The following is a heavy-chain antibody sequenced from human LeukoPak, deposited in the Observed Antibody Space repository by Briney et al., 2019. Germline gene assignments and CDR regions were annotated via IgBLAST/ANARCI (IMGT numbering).Heavy chain of an antibody. J-gene: IGHJ5*02. CDR1: GYTFTSYD. CDR2: MNPNSGNT. V-gene: IGHV1-8*01. Sequence: GASVKVSCKASGYTFTSYDINWVRQATGQGLEWMGWMNPNSGNTGYAQKFQGRVTMTRNTSISTAYMELSSLRSEDTAVYYCARETLEFRSSMEWLLYTGSRGWFDPWGQGALVTVSS. CDR3: ARETLEFRSSMEWLLYTGSRGWFDP. D-gene: IGHD3-3*01.